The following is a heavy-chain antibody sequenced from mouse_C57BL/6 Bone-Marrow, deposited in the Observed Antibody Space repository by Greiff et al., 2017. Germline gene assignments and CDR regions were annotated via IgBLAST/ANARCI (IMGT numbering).Heavy chain of an antibody. J-gene: IGHJ3*01. CDR1: GFNIKDDY. D-gene: IGHD1-1*02. V-gene: IGHV14-4*01. CDR2: IDPENGDT. Sequence: VQLQQSGAELVRPGASVKLSCTASGFNIKDDYMHWVKQRPEQGLEWIGWIDPENGDTEYASKFQGKATITADTSSNTAYLQLSSLTSEDTAVYYCTTEPLYGPNAYWGQWTLVTVSA. CDR3: TTEPLYGPNAY.